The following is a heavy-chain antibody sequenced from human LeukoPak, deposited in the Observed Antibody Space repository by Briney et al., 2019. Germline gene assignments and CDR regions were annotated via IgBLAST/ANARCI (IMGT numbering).Heavy chain of an antibody. CDR2: ISSSSSYI. J-gene: IGHJ6*02. V-gene: IGHV3-21*01. CDR3: ARGSSRYFDWFPYGVDV. CDR1: GFTFSSYS. D-gene: IGHD3-9*01. Sequence: KPGGSLRLSCAASGFTFSSYSMNWVRQAPGKGLEWVSSISSSSSYIYYADSVKGRFTISRDNAKNSLYLQMNSLRAEDTAVYYCARGSSRYFDWFPYGVDVWGQGTTVTVSS.